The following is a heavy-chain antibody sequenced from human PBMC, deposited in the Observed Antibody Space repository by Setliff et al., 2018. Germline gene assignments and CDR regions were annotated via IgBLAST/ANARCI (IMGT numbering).Heavy chain of an antibody. CDR2: IIHSGST. CDR1: GGSFSGYY. V-gene: IGHV4-34*12. CDR3: ARSFSRREKFLLDY. J-gene: IGHJ4*02. Sequence: SETLSLTCAVYGGSFSGYYWSWIHQPPGKRLEWIGEIIHSGSTNYNPSPKSRVTISMDTSKNQFSLKVSSVTAADTAVCYCARSFSRREKFLLDYWGQGALVTVSS.